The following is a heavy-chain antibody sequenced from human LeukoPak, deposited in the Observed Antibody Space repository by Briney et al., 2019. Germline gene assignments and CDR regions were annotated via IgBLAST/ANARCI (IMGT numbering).Heavy chain of an antibody. Sequence: GGSLRLSCAASGFTFSSYEMNWVRQAPGKGLEWVSYIVDSRNIHYAGSVEGRFTISRDNAKNTLYLQMNSLRAEDTAVYYCASSLSSGWGPIDDYWGQGTLVTISS. D-gene: IGHD6-19*01. V-gene: IGHV3-48*03. J-gene: IGHJ4*02. CDR1: GFTFSSYE. CDR3: ASSLSSGWGPIDDY. CDR2: IVDSRNI.